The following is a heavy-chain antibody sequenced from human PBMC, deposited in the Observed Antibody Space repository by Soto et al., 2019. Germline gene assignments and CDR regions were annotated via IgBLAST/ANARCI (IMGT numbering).Heavy chain of an antibody. Sequence: TSESLYLTCAVYGGSFSGYDWSWIRKPTGKGIEWIGEINHSGSTNYNPSLKSRVTISLDTSKTQFSLKLSSVTAADSSVYYCARLMIRGVILDWGLGSLVTVSS. J-gene: IGHJ4*02. CDR2: INHSGST. D-gene: IGHD3-10*01. V-gene: IGHV4-34*01. CDR1: GGSFSGYD. CDR3: ARLMIRGVILD.